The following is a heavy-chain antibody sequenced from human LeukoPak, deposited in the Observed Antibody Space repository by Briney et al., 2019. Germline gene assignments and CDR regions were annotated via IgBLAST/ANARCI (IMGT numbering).Heavy chain of an antibody. J-gene: IGHJ4*02. Sequence: GGSLRLSCAASGFTFSSYWMDWVRQVPGKGLEWVANIKRDGVEKYFVGSVKGRFAISRDNAKNSLYLQMNSLRAEDTAVYYCARGRYYLDSWGQGTLVTVSS. V-gene: IGHV3-7*01. CDR3: ARGRYYLDS. D-gene: IGHD4-17*01. CDR2: IKRDGVEK. CDR1: GFTFSSYW.